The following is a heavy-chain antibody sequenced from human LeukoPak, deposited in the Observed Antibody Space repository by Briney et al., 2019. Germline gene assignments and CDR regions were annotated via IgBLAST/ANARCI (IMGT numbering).Heavy chain of an antibody. CDR2: INHSGST. Sequence: SETLSLTCAVYGGSFSGYYWSWIRQPPGKGLEWIGEINHSGSTNYNPSLKSRVTISVDTSKHHFSLKLSSVTAPDTAVYYCARVPGSDFDLWGRGTLVTVSS. J-gene: IGHJ2*01. V-gene: IGHV4-34*01. D-gene: IGHD7-27*01. CDR1: GGSFSGYY. CDR3: ARVPGSDFDL.